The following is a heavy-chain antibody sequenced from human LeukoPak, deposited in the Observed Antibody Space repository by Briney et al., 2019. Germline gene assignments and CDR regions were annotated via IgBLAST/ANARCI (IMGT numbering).Heavy chain of an antibody. CDR1: GGTFSSYA. V-gene: IGHV1-69*05. CDR2: TIPIFGTG. Sequence: SVKVCRKASGGTFSSYAISWVRQAPGQGLGWMGGTIPIFGTGNYAQKFQGRVTITTDESTSTAYMELSSLRSEDTAVYYCARDRSGAGGYCSSTSCYKGGFDYWGQGTLVTVSS. J-gene: IGHJ4*02. D-gene: IGHD2-2*02. CDR3: ARDRSGAGGYCSSTSCYKGGFDY.